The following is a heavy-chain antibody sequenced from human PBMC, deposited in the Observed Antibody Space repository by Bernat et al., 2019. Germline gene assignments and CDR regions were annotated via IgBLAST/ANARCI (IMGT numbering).Heavy chain of an antibody. D-gene: IGHD2-15*01. V-gene: IGHV1-69*08. CDR3: AGDKLLPQYYYYGMDV. CDR2: IIPILGIA. CDR1: GGTFSSYT. J-gene: IGHJ6*02. Sequence: QVQLVQSGAEVKKPGSSVKVSCKASGGTFSSYTISWVRQAPGQGLEWMGRIIPILGIANYAQKFQGRVTITADKSTSTAYMELSSLRSEDTAVYYFAGDKLLPQYYYYGMDVWGQGTTVTVSS.